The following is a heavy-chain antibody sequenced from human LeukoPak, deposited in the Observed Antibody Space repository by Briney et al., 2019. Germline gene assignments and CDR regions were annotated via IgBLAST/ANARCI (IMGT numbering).Heavy chain of an antibody. CDR3: ATVPRGFDYGTHFDY. CDR1: GYTLTELS. D-gene: IGHD4-17*01. J-gene: IGHJ4*02. V-gene: IGHV1-24*01. Sequence: GASVKVSRKVSGYTLTELSMHWVRQAPGKGLEWMGGFDPEDGETIYAQKFQGRVTMTEDTSTDTAYMELSSLRSEDTAVYYCATVPRGFDYGTHFDYWGQGTLVTVSS. CDR2: FDPEDGET.